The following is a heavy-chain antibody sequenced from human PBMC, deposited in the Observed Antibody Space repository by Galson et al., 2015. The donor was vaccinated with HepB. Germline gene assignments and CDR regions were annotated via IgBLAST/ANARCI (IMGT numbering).Heavy chain of an antibody. Sequence: SLRLSCAASGFTFSSYSMNWVRQAPGKELEWVSYISSSSSTIYYADSVKGRFTISRDNAKNSLYLQMNSLRDEDTAVYYCAREGGGYSNYWFDPWGQGTLVTVSS. CDR2: ISSSSSTI. V-gene: IGHV3-48*02. CDR1: GFTFSSYS. J-gene: IGHJ5*02. CDR3: AREGGGYSNYWFDP. D-gene: IGHD4-11*01.